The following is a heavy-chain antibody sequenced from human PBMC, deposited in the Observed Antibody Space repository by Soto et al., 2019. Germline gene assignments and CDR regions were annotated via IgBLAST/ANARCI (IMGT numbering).Heavy chain of an antibody. J-gene: IGHJ6*03. CDR3: ARAPVEQQLGDYYYYMDV. CDR2: TYYRSKWYN. Sequence: QVQLQQSGPGLVKPSQTLSLTCAISGDSVSSNSAAWNWIRQSPSRGLEWLGRTYYRSKWYNDYAVSVKSRITINPDTFKNQFSLQLNSVTPEDTAVYYCARAPVEQQLGDYYYYMDVWGKGTTVTVSS. V-gene: IGHV6-1*01. D-gene: IGHD6-13*01. CDR1: GDSVSSNSAA.